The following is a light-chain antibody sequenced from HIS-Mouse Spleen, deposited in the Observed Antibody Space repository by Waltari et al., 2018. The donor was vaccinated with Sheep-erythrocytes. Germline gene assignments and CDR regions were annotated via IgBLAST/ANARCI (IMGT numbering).Light chain of an antibody. J-gene: IGLJ3*02. CDR1: SSDVGGYHY. V-gene: IGLV2-14*03. CDR3: SSYTSSSTWV. CDR2: DVS. Sequence: GQSITISCTGTSSDVGGYHYVSWYQQHPGKAPKLMIYDVSNRPSGVSNRFSGSKSGNTASLTISGLQAEDEADYYCSSYTSSSTWVLGGGTKLTVL.